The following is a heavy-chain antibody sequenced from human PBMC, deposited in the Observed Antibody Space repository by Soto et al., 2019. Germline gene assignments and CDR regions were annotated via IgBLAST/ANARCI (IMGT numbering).Heavy chain of an antibody. CDR1: GASLNSYY. D-gene: IGHD1-26*01. J-gene: IGHJ6*02. V-gene: IGHV4-59*01. Sequence: SETLSLTCTVSGASLNSYYWNWIRQPPGGGLEWLGFISYSGTTNYNPSLRSRVAISIDPSKNQFSLKLTSVTAAETAVYYCDTRNELNQYYYRGLDVWGQGATVTVSS. CDR2: ISYSGTT. CDR3: DTRNELNQYYYRGLDV.